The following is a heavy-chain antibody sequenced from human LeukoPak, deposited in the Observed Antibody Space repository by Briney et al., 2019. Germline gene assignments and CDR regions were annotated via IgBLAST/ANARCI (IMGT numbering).Heavy chain of an antibody. V-gene: IGHV3-66*01. CDR2: IYRGGST. J-gene: IGHJ4*02. CDR1: RFIVSTNY. Sequence: PGGSLRLSCAASRFIVSTNYMSWVRQAPGKGLEWVSVIYRGGSTYYADSVKGRFTISRDNSKNTLYLQMNSLGAEDTAVYYCARGSGSYGGFDYWGQGTLVTVSS. D-gene: IGHD3-10*01. CDR3: ARGSGSYGGFDY.